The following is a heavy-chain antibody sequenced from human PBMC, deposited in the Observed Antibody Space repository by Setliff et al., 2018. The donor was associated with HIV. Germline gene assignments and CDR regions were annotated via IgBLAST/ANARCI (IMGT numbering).Heavy chain of an antibody. V-gene: IGHV4-39*01. D-gene: IGHD7-27*01. J-gene: IGHJ4*02. Sequence: KTSETLSLTCTVSGGSISSSSYYWGWIRQPPGKGLEWIGSIFYTGSTYYNPSLKSRVTISVDTSKNQVSLKLSSVTAADTAVYYCASQLGIVSSFDYWGQGTLVTVSS. CDR3: ASQLGIVSSFDY. CDR1: GGSISSSSYY. CDR2: IFYTGST.